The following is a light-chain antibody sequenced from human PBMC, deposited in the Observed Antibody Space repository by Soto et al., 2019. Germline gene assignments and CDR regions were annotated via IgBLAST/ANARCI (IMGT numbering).Light chain of an antibody. V-gene: IGKV3-15*01. CDR2: RAF. CDR1: LSVSSD. CDR3: QQYNNWPLT. J-gene: IGKJ4*01. Sequence: EIVMTQSPATLSLSPGERATLSCRPSLSVSSDSAWYRQKPGQAPRLLIYRAFTRATGIPARFSGSGFGTDFTLTISSLQSEDFAVYYCQQYNNWPLTFGGGTKVEIK.